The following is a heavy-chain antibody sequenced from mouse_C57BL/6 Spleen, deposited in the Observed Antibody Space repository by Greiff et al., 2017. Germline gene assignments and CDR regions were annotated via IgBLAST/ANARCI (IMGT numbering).Heavy chain of an antibody. CDR2: IWRGGST. J-gene: IGHJ4*01. CDR3: AKSGGRGYAMDY. Sequence: VQLEESGPGLVQPSQSLSITCTVSGFSLTSYGVHWVRQSPGKGLEWLGVIWRGGSTDYNAAFMSRLSTTKDNSKSQVFCKMNSLQADDTAIYYCAKSGGRGYAMDYWGQGTSVTVSS. V-gene: IGHV2-5*01. CDR1: GFSLTSYG.